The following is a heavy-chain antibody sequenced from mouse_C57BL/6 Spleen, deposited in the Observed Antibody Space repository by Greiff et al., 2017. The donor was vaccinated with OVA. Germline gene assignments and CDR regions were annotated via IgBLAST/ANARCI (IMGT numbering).Heavy chain of an antibody. Sequence: VQRVESGPELVKPGASVKISCKASGYAFSSSWMNWVKQRPGKGLEWIGRIYPGDGDTNYNGKFKGKATLTADNSSSTAYMQLSSLTSEDSAVYFCARRGTAQATSSDYWGQGTSVTVSS. CDR2: IYPGDGDT. J-gene: IGHJ4*01. D-gene: IGHD3-2*02. CDR1: GYAFSSSW. CDR3: ARRGTAQATSSDY. V-gene: IGHV1-82*01.